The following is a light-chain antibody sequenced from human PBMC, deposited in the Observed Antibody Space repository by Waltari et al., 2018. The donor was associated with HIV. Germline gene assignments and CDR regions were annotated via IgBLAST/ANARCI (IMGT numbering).Light chain of an antibody. J-gene: IGLJ1*01. CDR2: EVS. CDR3: SSYTSSSTPHYV. Sequence: QSALTQPASVSGSPGQSITISCTTTSSYVGGYNYVSWYQQHPGKAPKLMIYEVSNRPSGVSNRFSGSKSGNTASLTISGLQAEDEADYYCSSYTSSSTPHYVFGTGTKVTVL. CDR1: SSYVGGYNY. V-gene: IGLV2-14*01.